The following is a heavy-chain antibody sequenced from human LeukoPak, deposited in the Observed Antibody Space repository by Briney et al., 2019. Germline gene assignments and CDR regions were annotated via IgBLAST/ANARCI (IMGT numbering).Heavy chain of an antibody. V-gene: IGHV4-30-2*01. D-gene: IGHD4-17*01. CDR2: LYHSGTT. J-gene: IGHJ4*02. Sequence: PSQTLSLTCAVSGASISSGGYSWNWIRLPPGKGLEWIANLYHSGTTYYNPSLRSRVTISFDTSKNKLTLMLSSETAADTSLYYSARKKEYGDYVDYWGKGTLVTVSS. CDR3: ARKKEYGDYVDY. CDR1: GASISSGGYS.